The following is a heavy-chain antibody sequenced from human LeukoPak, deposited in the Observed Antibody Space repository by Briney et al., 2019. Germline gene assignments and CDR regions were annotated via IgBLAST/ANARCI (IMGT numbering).Heavy chain of an antibody. CDR2: IQYDGSNK. Sequence: GGSLRLSCAASGFTFSSYSMNWVRQAPGKGLEWVAFIQYDGSNKYYADSVKGRFIISRDNSKSTVYLQMNDLRGEDTAVYYCTKAKGQSWLFSHYWGRGTLVTVSS. CDR3: TKAKGQSWLFSHY. D-gene: IGHD3-22*01. V-gene: IGHV3-30*02. J-gene: IGHJ4*02. CDR1: GFTFSSYS.